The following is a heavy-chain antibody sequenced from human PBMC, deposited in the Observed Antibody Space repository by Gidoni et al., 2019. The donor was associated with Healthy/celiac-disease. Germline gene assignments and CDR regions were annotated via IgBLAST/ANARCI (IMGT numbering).Heavy chain of an antibody. D-gene: IGHD6-19*01. CDR2: IRSKAYGGTT. Sequence: EVQLVESGGGLVQPGRSLRLSCTASGFTFGDYAMSWFRQAPGKGLEWVGFIRSKAYGGTTEYAASVKGRFTISRDDSKSIAYLQMNSLKTEDTAVYYCTREGEQWLVPHGDYWGQGTLVTVSS. V-gene: IGHV3-49*03. CDR3: TREGEQWLVPHGDY. CDR1: GFTFGDYA. J-gene: IGHJ4*02.